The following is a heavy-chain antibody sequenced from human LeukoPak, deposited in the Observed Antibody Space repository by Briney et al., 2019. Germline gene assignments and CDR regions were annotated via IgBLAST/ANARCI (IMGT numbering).Heavy chain of an antibody. V-gene: IGHV3-53*05. CDR2: IYAHGPT. CDR3: ARGLIMPRGSGAFDI. CDR1: GFSVTTNY. Sequence: PGGSLRLSCAASGFSVTTNYMNWVRQAAGKGPEWVSVIYAHGPTFYEDSVKGRFTISRDDSNNILYLQMNSLRIEDTAFYYCARGLIMPRGSGAFDIWGQGTMVTVSS. J-gene: IGHJ3*02. D-gene: IGHD3-10*01.